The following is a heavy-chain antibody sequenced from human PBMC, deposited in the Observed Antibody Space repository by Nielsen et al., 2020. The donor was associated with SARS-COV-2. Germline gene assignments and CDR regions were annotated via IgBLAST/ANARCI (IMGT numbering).Heavy chain of an antibody. J-gene: IGHJ6*02. V-gene: IGHV3-30*19. CDR3: ARDRNTMVRGVITPYYYYYGMDV. Sequence: GESLKISCAASGFTFSSYGMHWVRQAPGKGLEWVAVIWYDGSNKYYADSVKGRFTISRDNSKNTLYLQMNSLRAEDTAVYYCARDRNTMVRGVITPYYYYYGMDVWGQGTTVTVS. CDR2: IWYDGSNK. D-gene: IGHD3-10*01. CDR1: GFTFSSYG.